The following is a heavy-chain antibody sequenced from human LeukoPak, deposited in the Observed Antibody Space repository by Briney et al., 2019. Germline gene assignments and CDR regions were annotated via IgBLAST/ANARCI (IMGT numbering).Heavy chain of an antibody. CDR3: AKQSYARSLGE. Sequence: GGSLRLSCATSGFPFSDFSMSWVRQAPGKGLEWISTTNSGGTSTYYAESVKGRFTISRDNSKNTLYLQISSLRVEDTAVYYCAKQSYARSLGEGGPGTLVSVSS. J-gene: IGHJ4*02. D-gene: IGHD2-8*01. V-gene: IGHV3-23*01. CDR2: TNSGGTST. CDR1: GFPFSDFS.